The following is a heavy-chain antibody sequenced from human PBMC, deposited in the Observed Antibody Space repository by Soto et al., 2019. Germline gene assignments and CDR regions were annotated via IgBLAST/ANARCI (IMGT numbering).Heavy chain of an antibody. J-gene: IGHJ4*02. V-gene: IGHV1-18*01. Sequence: ASVKVSCKASGYTFTSYGISWVRQAPGQGLEWMGWISAYNGNTNYAQKLQGRVTMTTDTSTSTAYMELRSLRSEDTAVYYCASPETTVTTFDYWGQGTLVTVSS. CDR2: ISAYNGNT. D-gene: IGHD4-17*01. CDR1: GYTFTSYG. CDR3: ASPETTVTTFDY.